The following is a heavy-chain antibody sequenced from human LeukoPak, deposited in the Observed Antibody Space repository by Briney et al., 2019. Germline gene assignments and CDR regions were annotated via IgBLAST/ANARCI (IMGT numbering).Heavy chain of an antibody. CDR1: GFTFRLYS. CDR3: ARDRDWAFDY. J-gene: IGHJ4*02. Sequence: GGSLRLSCAASGFTFRLYSMNWVRQAPGKGLEWVSYIRSSDGAIAYADSVKGRFTISRDDAKNSLYLQMNSLRDEDTAVYYCARDRDWAFDYWGQGTLITVSS. D-gene: IGHD3-9*01. V-gene: IGHV3-48*02. CDR2: IRSSDGAI.